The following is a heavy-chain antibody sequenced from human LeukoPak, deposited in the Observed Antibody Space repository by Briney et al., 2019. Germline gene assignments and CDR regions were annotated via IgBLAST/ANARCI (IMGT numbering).Heavy chain of an antibody. Sequence: GASVKVSCTASRYTFSRYYMHWVRQAPGHGREWRGGIYANSGGTNYAQKFQGWVTMTRDTSISTAYMELSRLRSGDTAVYYCARDVYYGWGSYYWDYWGQGTLVTVSS. CDR3: ARDVYYGWGSYYWDY. J-gene: IGHJ4*02. D-gene: IGHD3-10*01. CDR1: RYTFSRYY. V-gene: IGHV1-2*04. CDR2: IYANSGGT.